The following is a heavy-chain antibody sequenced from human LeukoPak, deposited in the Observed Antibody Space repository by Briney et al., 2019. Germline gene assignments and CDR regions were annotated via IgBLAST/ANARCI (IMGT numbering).Heavy chain of an antibody. CDR3: ARTKWGKVTYFDY. J-gene: IGHJ4*02. V-gene: IGHV3-7*01. Sequence: GESLRLSCAASGFTFSSYWMSWVRQAPGKGLEWVANIKQDGSEKYYVDSVKGRFTISRDNAKNSLYLQMNSLRAEDTAVYYCARTKWGKVTYFDYWGQGTLVTVSS. CDR2: IKQDGSEK. D-gene: IGHD2-21*02. CDR1: GFTFSSYW.